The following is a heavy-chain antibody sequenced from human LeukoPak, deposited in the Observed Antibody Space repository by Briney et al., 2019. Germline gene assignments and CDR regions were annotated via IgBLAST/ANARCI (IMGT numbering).Heavy chain of an antibody. CDR3: ASSNNWNHDY. D-gene: IGHD1-20*01. CDR1: GGSISSYY. CDR2: IYYSGSS. V-gene: IGHV4-59*01. J-gene: IGHJ4*02. Sequence: SETLSLTCTVFGGSISSYYWSWIRQPPGKGLEWIGYIYYSGSSNYNPSLRSRVTISVDTSKNQISLKLSSVTAADTAVYYCASSNNWNHDYWGQGTLVTVSS.